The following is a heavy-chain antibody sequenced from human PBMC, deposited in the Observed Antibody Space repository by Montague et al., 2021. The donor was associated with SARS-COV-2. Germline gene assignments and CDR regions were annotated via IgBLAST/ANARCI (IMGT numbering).Heavy chain of an antibody. CDR1: GGSISSYY. CDR2: IYYSGST. Sequence: SETLSLTCTVSGGSISSYYWSWIRQPPGKGLEWIGYIYYSGSTNXXPSLKSRVTISVDTSKNQFSLKLSSVTAADTAVYYCARDTGEYCSGGSCLYGMDVWGQGTTVTVSS. J-gene: IGHJ6*02. V-gene: IGHV4-59*01. D-gene: IGHD2-15*01. CDR3: ARDTGEYCSGGSCLYGMDV.